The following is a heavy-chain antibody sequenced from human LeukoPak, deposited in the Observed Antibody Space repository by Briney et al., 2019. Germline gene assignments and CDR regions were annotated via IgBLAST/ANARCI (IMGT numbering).Heavy chain of an antibody. Sequence: GGSLRLSCAASGFTVSSNYMSWVRQAPGKGLEWVSVIYSGGSTYYADSVKGRFTISRDNSKNTLYLQMNSLRAEDTAVYYCARDRDSGYFQKYGMDVWGQGTTVTVSS. D-gene: IGHD3-22*01. CDR2: IYSGGST. J-gene: IGHJ6*02. V-gene: IGHV3-66*02. CDR1: GFTVSSNY. CDR3: ARDRDSGYFQKYGMDV.